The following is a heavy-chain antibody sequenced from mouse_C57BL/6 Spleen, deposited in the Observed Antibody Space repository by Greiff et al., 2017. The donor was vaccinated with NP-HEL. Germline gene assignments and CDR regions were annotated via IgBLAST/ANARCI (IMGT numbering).Heavy chain of an antibody. CDR3: AREGLRPYAMDY. J-gene: IGHJ4*01. CDR1: GFTFSDYY. Sequence: EVKVVESEGGLVQPGSSMKLSCTASGFTFSDYYMAWVRQVPEKGLEWVANINSDGSSTYYLDSLKSRFILSRYNANNIRYLRMSSLKSEDTATYYCAREGLRPYAMDYWGQGTSVTVSS. D-gene: IGHD3-1*01. V-gene: IGHV5-16*01. CDR2: INSDGSST.